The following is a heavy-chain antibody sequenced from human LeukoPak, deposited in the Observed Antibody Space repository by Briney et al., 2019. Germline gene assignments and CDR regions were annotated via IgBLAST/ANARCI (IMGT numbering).Heavy chain of an antibody. Sequence: SGGSLRLSCIASGLTFSSHAMSWVRQAPGKGLEWVSSISSSGSYTYYADSMKGRFTISRDNAKDSLYLQMNSLRVEDTAVYYCASTTGYASSWANDYWGQGTLATVSS. CDR2: ISSSGSYT. D-gene: IGHD6-13*01. CDR3: ASTTGYASSWANDY. CDR1: GLTFSSHA. J-gene: IGHJ4*02. V-gene: IGHV3-21*01.